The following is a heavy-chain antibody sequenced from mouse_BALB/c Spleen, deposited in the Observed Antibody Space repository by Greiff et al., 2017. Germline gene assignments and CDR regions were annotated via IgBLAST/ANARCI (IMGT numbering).Heavy chain of an antibody. V-gene: IGHV5-6-2*01. CDR2: INSNGGST. Sequence: VHLVESGGGLVKLGGSLKLSCAASGFTFSSYYMSWVRQTPEKRLELVAAINSNGGSTYYPDTVKGRFTISRDNAKNTLYLQMSSLKSEDTALYYCARRDYDFDWYFDVWGAGTTVTVSS. CDR1: GFTFSSYY. J-gene: IGHJ1*01. D-gene: IGHD2-4*01. CDR3: ARRDYDFDWYFDV.